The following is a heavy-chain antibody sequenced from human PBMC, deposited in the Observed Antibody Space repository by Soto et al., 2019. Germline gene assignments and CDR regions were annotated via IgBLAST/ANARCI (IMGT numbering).Heavy chain of an antibody. Sequence: GESLKISCKGSGYRFTSYWIGWVRQMPGKGLEWMGIIFPGDSETRYSPSFQGQVTISADKSISTAYLQWSSLKASDTAMYYCAIMEQWLAHTDQHWGQGTLVTVSS. CDR1: GYRFTSYW. D-gene: IGHD6-19*01. V-gene: IGHV5-51*01. CDR3: AIMEQWLAHTDQH. J-gene: IGHJ1*01. CDR2: IFPGDSET.